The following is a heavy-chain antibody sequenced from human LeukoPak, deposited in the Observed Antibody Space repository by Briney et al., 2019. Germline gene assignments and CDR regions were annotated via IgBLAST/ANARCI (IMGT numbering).Heavy chain of an antibody. Sequence: SETLSLTCTVSGGSISSYYWSWIRQPPGKGLEWIGYIYYSGSTNYNSSLKSRVTISVDTSKNQFSLKLSSVTAADTAVYYCARDYSPGVIDAFDIWGQGTMVTVSS. CDR1: GGSISSYY. V-gene: IGHV4-59*12. D-gene: IGHD2-21*01. CDR3: ARDYSPGVIDAFDI. J-gene: IGHJ3*02. CDR2: IYYSGST.